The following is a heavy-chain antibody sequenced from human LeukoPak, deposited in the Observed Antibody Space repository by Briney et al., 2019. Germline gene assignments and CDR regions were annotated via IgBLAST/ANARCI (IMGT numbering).Heavy chain of an antibody. J-gene: IGHJ4*02. CDR3: ARSRDVAGTYRSFDY. Sequence: GESLKIACVGSGYSFFSYWIGWVRQMPGKGLEWVGIIYPGDSHTRYSPSFQGQLTISVDESITTALLQWGSLKASDTAIYYCARSRDVAGTYRSFDYWGQGTLVTVSS. CDR2: IYPGDSHT. V-gene: IGHV5-51*01. CDR1: GYSFFSYW. D-gene: IGHD6-19*01.